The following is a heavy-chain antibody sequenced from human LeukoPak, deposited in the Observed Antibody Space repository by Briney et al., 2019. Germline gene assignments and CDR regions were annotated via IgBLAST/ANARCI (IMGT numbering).Heavy chain of an antibody. D-gene: IGHD3-10*01. Sequence: PSETLSLTCTVSGGSISSYYWSWLRQPPGKGLEWIGYIYYSGSTNYNPSLTSRVTISLDTSKNQFSLKLSSVTAADTAVYYCAREDASGYYYYMDVWGKGTTVTVSS. CDR2: IYYSGST. J-gene: IGHJ6*03. CDR3: AREDASGYYYYMDV. V-gene: IGHV4-59*01. CDR1: GGSISSYY.